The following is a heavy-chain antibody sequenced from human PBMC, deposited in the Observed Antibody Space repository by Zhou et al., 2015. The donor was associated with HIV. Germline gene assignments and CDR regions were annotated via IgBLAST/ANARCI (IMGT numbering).Heavy chain of an antibody. V-gene: IGHV1-69*01. Sequence: QVQLVQSGTEVKKPGSSVKVSCKASGGTFSSYGFSWVRQAPGQGLEWMGGIIPIFGTANYAQKFQGRVTITADESTSTAYLQLSNLRSEDTAVYYCARGGSSSDWYAKVYWGQGTLVTVSS. CDR2: IIPIFGTA. D-gene: IGHD6-19*01. CDR1: GGTFSSYG. J-gene: IGHJ4*02. CDR3: ARGGSSSDWYAKVY.